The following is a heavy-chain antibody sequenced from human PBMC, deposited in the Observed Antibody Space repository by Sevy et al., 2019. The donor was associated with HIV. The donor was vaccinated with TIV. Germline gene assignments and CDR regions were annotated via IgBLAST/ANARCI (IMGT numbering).Heavy chain of an antibody. D-gene: IGHD7-27*01. V-gene: IGHV3-74*01. CDR1: GFFFSSYR. CDR3: AADSDWGSFSRFDP. J-gene: IGHJ5*02. Sequence: GGSLRLSCAASGFFFSSYRMHWVRQAPGKGLMWVSRIKGDGGSISYADSVKGRFTISRDNAKNTLYLQMNSLRAEDTAVYYCAADSDWGSFSRFDPWGQGTLVTVS. CDR2: IKGDGGSI.